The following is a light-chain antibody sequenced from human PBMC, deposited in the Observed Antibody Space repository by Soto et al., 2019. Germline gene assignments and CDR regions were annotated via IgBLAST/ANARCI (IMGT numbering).Light chain of an antibody. CDR3: SSYAGSNTFEV. J-gene: IGLJ2*01. CDR1: SSDVGGYNY. CDR2: EVS. Sequence: QSALTQPPSASGSPGQSVTISCTGTSSDVGGYNYVSWYQQHPGKAPKLIIYEVSERPSGVPDRFSGSKSGNTASLTVSGLQAEDEADYYCSSYAGSNTFEVFGGGTKLTVL. V-gene: IGLV2-8*01.